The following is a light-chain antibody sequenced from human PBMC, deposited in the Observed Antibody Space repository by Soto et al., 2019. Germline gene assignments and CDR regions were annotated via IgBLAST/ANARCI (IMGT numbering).Light chain of an antibody. CDR1: SSDVGGYNY. V-gene: IGLV2-14*01. CDR3: SSYTSSSTLV. Sequence: QSVLTQPASVSGSPGQSITISCTGTSSDVGGYNYVSWYQQHPGKAPKLMIYEVSNRPSGVSNRFSGSKSGNTASLTISGLQAEDEVDYYCSSYTSSSTLVFGPGTKVTV. CDR2: EVS. J-gene: IGLJ1*01.